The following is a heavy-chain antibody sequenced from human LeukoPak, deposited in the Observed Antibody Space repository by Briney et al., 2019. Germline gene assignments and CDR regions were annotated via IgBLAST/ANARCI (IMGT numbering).Heavy chain of an antibody. CDR1: RYTFTAYY. CDR3: ARVCRRGYCSSTY. J-gene: IGHJ4*02. V-gene: IGHV1-2*02. CDR2: INPNSGGT. Sequence: ASVKVSCKASRYTFTAYYMHWVRQAPGQGLEWMGRINPNSGGTNYAQKFQGRVTMTRDTSISTAYMELRSLRSDDTAVYYCARVCRRGYCSSTYWGQGTLVTVSS. D-gene: IGHD2-2*01.